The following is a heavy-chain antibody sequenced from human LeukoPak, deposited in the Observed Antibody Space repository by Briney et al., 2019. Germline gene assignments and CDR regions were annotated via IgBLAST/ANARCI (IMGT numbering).Heavy chain of an antibody. CDR3: ARDTGWDFISSVDY. CDR1: GYTFPSYY. Sequence: ASVKVSCKTSGYTFPSYYIHWVRQAPGQGLEWMGRINPSAGNTNYAPKFQGRVTLTRDSSTATVYMELSSLNSKDTAVYYCARDTGWDFISSVDYWGQGTLVTVSS. CDR2: INPSAGNT. V-gene: IGHV1-46*03. J-gene: IGHJ4*02. D-gene: IGHD3-22*01.